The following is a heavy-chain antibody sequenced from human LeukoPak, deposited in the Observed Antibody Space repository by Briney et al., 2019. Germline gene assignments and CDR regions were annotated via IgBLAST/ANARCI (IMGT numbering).Heavy chain of an antibody. Sequence: SVKVSCTASGGTFSIYAISWVRQAPGQGLEWMGGIIPIFGTANYAQKFQGRVTITADESTSTAYMELSSLRSEDTAVYYCARGSEYSSGWYDAFDIWGRGTMVTVSS. D-gene: IGHD6-19*01. J-gene: IGHJ3*02. CDR2: IIPIFGTA. CDR1: GGTFSIYA. CDR3: ARGSEYSSGWYDAFDI. V-gene: IGHV1-69*13.